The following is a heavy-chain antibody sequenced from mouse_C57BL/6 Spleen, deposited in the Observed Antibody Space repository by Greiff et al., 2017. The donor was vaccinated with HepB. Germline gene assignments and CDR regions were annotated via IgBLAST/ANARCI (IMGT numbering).Heavy chain of an antibody. CDR3: ARRTTVVARYFDV. CDR2: INPNNGGT. CDR1: GYTFTDYY. V-gene: IGHV1-26*01. J-gene: IGHJ1*03. Sequence: EVKLQQSGPELVKPGASVKISCKASGYTFTDYYMNWVKQSHGKSLEWIGDINPNNGGTSYNQKFKGKATLTVDKSSSTAYMELRSLTSEDSAVYYCARRTTVVARYFDVWGTGTTVTVSS. D-gene: IGHD1-1*01.